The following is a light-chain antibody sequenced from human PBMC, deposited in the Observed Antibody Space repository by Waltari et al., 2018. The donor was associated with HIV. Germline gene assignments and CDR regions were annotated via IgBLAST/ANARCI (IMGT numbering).Light chain of an antibody. CDR3: CSYAGSSTFGV. CDR2: EVS. Sequence: QSALTQPASASGSPGQSNTIPCTGTSSDVGSYNLVPWYQQHPGKAPNRMIYEVSKRRSGVSDRFSVVKSGSTAALAISGVHAEEEADYFCCSYAGSSTFGVFGGGTKLTVL. V-gene: IGLV2-23*02. CDR1: SSDVGSYNL. J-gene: IGLJ2*01.